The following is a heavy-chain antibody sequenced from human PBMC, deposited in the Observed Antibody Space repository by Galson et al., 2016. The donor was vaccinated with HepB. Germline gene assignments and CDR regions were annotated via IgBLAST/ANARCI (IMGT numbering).Heavy chain of an antibody. CDR3: TKRGVFYSGSGELARTVSPPFDS. J-gene: IGHJ4*02. V-gene: IGHV4-4*01. CDR2: IFRSGGT. CDR1: GGSISSDTW. Sequence: LSLTCAVSGGSISSDTWWTWVRQPPGKGLEWIGEIFRSGGTSYNPSLKSRVTISVDKSKNQFSLRLSSVTAADTAPYFCTKRGVFYSGSGELARTVSPPFDSWGQGTLVTVSS. D-gene: IGHD3-10*01.